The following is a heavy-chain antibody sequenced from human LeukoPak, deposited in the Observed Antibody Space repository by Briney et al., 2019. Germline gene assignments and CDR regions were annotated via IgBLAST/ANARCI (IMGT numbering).Heavy chain of an antibody. CDR1: GSTFTSYG. CDR3: ARVATRYDRSGHNDY. CDR2: ISAYNGNT. Sequence: ASVKVSCKASGSTFTSYGISWGRQAPGQGFEWKGWISAYNGNTNYAQKLQSRVTMTTDTSTSTAYMKLRNLRSDDTAVYYCARVATRYDRSGHNDYWGQGTLVTVSS. D-gene: IGHD3-22*01. V-gene: IGHV1-18*01. J-gene: IGHJ4*02.